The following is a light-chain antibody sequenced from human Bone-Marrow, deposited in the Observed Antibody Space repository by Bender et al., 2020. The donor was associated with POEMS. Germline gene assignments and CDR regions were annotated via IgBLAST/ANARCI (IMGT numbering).Light chain of an antibody. J-gene: IGLJ2*01. CDR3: QVWDNDSDHWI. CDR2: DDS. Sequence: VLTQPPSVSVAPGKTAWITCGGNNIGSKSVHWYQQKPGQAPVLVVLDDSDRASGIPERFSGSNSGNTATLTISRVEAGDEADYYCQVWDNDSDHWIFGGGTKLTVL. CDR1: NIGSKS. V-gene: IGLV3-21*03.